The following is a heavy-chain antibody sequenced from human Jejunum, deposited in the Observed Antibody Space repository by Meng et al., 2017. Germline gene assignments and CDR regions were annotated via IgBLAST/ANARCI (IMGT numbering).Heavy chain of an antibody. CDR1: GGSISGGDYY. Sequence: QVQLQESGPGLVKPSQTLSLTCTVPGGSISGGDYYWSWIRQPPGKGLEWIGYIHYIGSAFFHPSFKSRAAISVDTSNNQFSLKLNSVTAGDTAVYYCARERWEYYESSGFDSWGQGTLVTVYS. CDR2: IHYIGSA. CDR3: ARERWEYYESSGFDS. J-gene: IGHJ4*02. D-gene: IGHD3-22*01. V-gene: IGHV4-30-4*01.